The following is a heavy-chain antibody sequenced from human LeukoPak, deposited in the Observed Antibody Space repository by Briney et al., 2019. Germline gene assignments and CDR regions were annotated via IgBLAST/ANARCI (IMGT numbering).Heavy chain of an antibody. CDR3: ARNVGWYSHAS. V-gene: IGHV4-34*01. CDR1: GGSFSGYY. D-gene: IGHD6-19*01. Sequence: SETLSLTCAVYGGSFSGYYWSWIRQPPGKGLEWIGAINHSGSTNYNPSLKSRVTISVDTSKNQFSLKLSSVTAADTAVYYCARNVGWYSHASWGQGTLVTVSS. J-gene: IGHJ4*02. CDR2: INHSGST.